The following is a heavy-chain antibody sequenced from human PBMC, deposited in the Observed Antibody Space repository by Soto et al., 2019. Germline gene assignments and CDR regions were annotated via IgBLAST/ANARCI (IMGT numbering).Heavy chain of an antibody. CDR2: IGAARDP. CDR3: ATAHTGGLAGRADNYYALGV. V-gene: IGHV3-13*05. J-gene: IGHJ6*02. CDR1: RLTFSSYW. D-gene: IGHD6-19*01. Sequence: PGGSLRLSCAASRLTFSSYWMYWVRQAPGKGLEWVSTIGAARDPYYTGSVKHRFTISRENARNSMFLQMNSVTVGDTAVYYCATAHTGGLAGRADNYYALGVWGQGIMVTVSS.